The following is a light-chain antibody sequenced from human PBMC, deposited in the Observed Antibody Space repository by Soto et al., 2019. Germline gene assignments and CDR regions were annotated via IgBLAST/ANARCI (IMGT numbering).Light chain of an antibody. CDR1: NSNIGSNN. CDR3: AAWDDSPNVFYV. Sequence: QSVLTQPPSVSGTPGQRVTISCSGSNSNIGSNNVNWYQQLPGTAPKLLICVNDQRPSGVPGRFSGSKSGNSASLTISGLQSEDEAEYYCAAWDDSPNVFYVFGTGTKLTVL. CDR2: VND. J-gene: IGLJ1*01. V-gene: IGLV1-44*01.